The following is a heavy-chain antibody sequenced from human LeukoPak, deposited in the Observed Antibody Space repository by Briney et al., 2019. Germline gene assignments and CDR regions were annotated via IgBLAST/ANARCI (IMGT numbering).Heavy chain of an antibody. J-gene: IGHJ4*02. CDR3: ARAEQWLVNY. CDR1: GGSISSSYW. V-gene: IGHV4-39*01. Sequence: SETLSLTCAVSGGSISSSYWWSWARQPPGKGLEWIGSIYYSGSTYYNPSLKSRVTISVDTSKNQFSLKLGSVTAADTAVYYCARAEQWLVNYWGQGTLVTVSS. CDR2: IYYSGST. D-gene: IGHD6-19*01.